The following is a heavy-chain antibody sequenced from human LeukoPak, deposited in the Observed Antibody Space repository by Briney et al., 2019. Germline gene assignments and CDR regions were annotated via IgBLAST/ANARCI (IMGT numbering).Heavy chain of an antibody. CDR1: GGSFSGYY. CDR3: ASSSIAARREKNWFDP. D-gene: IGHD6-6*01. CDR2: INHSGST. V-gene: IGHV4-34*01. J-gene: IGHJ5*02. Sequence: PSETLSLTCAVYGGSFSGYYWSWLRQPPGKGLEWIGEINHSGSTNYNPSLKSRVTISVDTSKNQFSLKLSSVTAADTAVYYCASSSIAARREKNWFDPWGQGTLVTVSS.